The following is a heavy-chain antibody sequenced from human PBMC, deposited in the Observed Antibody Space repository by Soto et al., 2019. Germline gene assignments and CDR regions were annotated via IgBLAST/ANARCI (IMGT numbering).Heavy chain of an antibody. Sequence: SETLSLTCTVSGGSISSYYWSWIRQPPGKGLEWIGYIYYSGSTNYNPSLKSRVTISVDTSKNQFSLKLSSVTAADTAVYYCAREKRGVGTLDYDYVWGSYRTYYGMDVWGQGTTVTVS. CDR1: GGSISSYY. J-gene: IGHJ6*02. V-gene: IGHV4-59*01. CDR2: IYYSGST. CDR3: AREKRGVGTLDYDYVWGSYRTYYGMDV. D-gene: IGHD3-16*02.